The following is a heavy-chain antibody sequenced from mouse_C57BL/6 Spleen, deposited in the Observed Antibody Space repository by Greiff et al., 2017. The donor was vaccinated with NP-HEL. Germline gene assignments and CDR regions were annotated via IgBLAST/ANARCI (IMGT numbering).Heavy chain of an antibody. Sequence: QVQLQQSGPELVKPGASVKISCKASGYAFSSSWMNWVKQRPGKGLEWIGRIYPGDGDTNYNGKFKGKATLTADKSSSTAYMQLSSLTSEDSAVYFCARSGVPYFDYWGQGTTLTVSS. CDR3: ARSGVPYFDY. J-gene: IGHJ2*01. V-gene: IGHV1-82*01. CDR1: GYAFSSSW. D-gene: IGHD2-14*01. CDR2: IYPGDGDT.